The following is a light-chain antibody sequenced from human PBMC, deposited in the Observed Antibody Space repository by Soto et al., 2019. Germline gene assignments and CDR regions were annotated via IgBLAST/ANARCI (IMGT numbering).Light chain of an antibody. V-gene: IGLV2-14*01. J-gene: IGLJ3*02. CDR2: DVS. CDR3: NSYTTSSTLV. Sequence: QSVLTQPASVSGSPGQSITISCTGTSSDVGGYNYVSWYQQHPGKAPKLMIYDVSKRPSGVSNRFSGSKSGNTASLTISGLHAEDEADYYCNSYTTSSTLVFGGGTKLPVL. CDR1: SSDVGGYNY.